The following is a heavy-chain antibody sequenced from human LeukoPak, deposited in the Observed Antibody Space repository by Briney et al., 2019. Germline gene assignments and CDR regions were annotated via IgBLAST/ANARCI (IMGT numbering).Heavy chain of an antibody. CDR1: GGTFSSYA. CDR3: ARGTSVRGVIRWFDP. V-gene: IGHV1-69*05. Sequence: SVKVSCKASGGTFSSYAISWLRQAPGQGLEWMGGIIPIFGTANYAQKFQGRVTITTDESTSTAYMELSSLRSEGTAVYYCARGTSVRGVIRWFDPWGQGTLVTVSS. J-gene: IGHJ5*02. D-gene: IGHD3-10*02. CDR2: IIPIFGTA.